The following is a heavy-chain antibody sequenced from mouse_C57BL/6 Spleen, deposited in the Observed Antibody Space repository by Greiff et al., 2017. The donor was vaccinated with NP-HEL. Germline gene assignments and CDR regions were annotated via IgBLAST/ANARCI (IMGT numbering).Heavy chain of an antibody. V-gene: IGHV5-17*01. CDR1: GFTFSDYG. J-gene: IGHJ2*01. CDR2: ISSGSSTI. Sequence: VQLQQSGGGLVKPGGSLKLSCAASGFTFSDYGMHWVRQAPEKGLEWVAYISSGSSTIYYADTVKGRFTISRDNAKNTLFLQMTSLRSEDTAMYYCARPKHNYGVFDYWGQGTTLTVSS. D-gene: IGHD1-2*01. CDR3: ARPKHNYGVFDY.